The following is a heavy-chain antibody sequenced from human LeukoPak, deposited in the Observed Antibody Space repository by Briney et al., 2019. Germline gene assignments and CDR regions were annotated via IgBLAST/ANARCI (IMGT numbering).Heavy chain of an antibody. Sequence: SETLSLTCNVSGGSISRSSYYWSWIRQPPGKGLEWIGNIYYSGSTYYNPSLKSRVTISVDTSKNQFSLKLSSVTAADTAVYYCASYSSGKGGNWFDPWGQGTLVTVSS. J-gene: IGHJ5*02. D-gene: IGHD6-19*01. CDR3: ASYSSGKGGNWFDP. CDR1: GGSISRSSYY. CDR2: IYYSGST. V-gene: IGHV4-39*01.